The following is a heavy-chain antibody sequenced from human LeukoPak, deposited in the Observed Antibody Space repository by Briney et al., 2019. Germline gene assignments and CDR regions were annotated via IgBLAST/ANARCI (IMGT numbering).Heavy chain of an antibody. D-gene: IGHD4-11*01. CDR1: GFTFSSYS. V-gene: IGHV3-21*01. Sequence: GGSLRLSRAASGFTFSSYSMNWVRQAPGKGLEWVSSISSSSSYIYYADSVKGRFTISRDNAKNSLYLQMNSLRAEDTAVYYCARGTPTTRDFDYWGQGTLVTVSS. CDR2: ISSSSSYI. J-gene: IGHJ4*02. CDR3: ARGTPTTRDFDY.